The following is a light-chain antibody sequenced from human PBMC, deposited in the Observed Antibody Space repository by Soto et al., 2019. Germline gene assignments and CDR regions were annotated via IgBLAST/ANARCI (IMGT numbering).Light chain of an antibody. Sequence: EIVWTQCPGTLSLSPGERCTRSGLASQSVSNNYLAWYQQKPGQGPRLLIYGESNRATGITDRLSGSGSGTDFTLTISRLEPEDFAVYYCPQYGSSGTVGPGTQVEIK. CDR3: PQYGSSGT. V-gene: IGKV3-20*01. CDR2: GES. CDR1: QSVSNNY. J-gene: IGKJ4*02.